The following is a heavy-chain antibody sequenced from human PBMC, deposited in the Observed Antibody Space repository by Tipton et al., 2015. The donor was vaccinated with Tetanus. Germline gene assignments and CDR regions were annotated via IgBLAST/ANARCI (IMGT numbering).Heavy chain of an antibody. CDR3: ARANFDFSKKGPFDS. J-gene: IGHJ4*02. Sequence: TLSLTCAVYGASFSDYYWSWIRQAPGKGLEWIGEINHSGSTNHNPSLKSRVTLSVDTSKNQFSLKLASVTAADTAVYFCARANFDFSKKGPFDSWGQGILVIVSA. CDR2: INHSGST. D-gene: IGHD3-3*01. CDR1: GASFSDYY. V-gene: IGHV4-34*01.